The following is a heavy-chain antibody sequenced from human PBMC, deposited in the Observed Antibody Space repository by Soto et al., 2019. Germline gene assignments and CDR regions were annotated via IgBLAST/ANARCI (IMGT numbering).Heavy chain of an antibody. D-gene: IGHD6-13*01. Sequence: GGSLRLSCAASGFTVSSNYMSWVRQAPGKGLEWVSVIYCGGSTYYADSVKGRFTISRDNSKNTLYLQMNSLRAEDTAVYYCASPSRYSSSWYLSSRLDYYYGMDVWGQGTTVTVSS. J-gene: IGHJ6*02. V-gene: IGHV3-66*01. CDR2: IYCGGST. CDR3: ASPSRYSSSWYLSSRLDYYYGMDV. CDR1: GFTVSSNY.